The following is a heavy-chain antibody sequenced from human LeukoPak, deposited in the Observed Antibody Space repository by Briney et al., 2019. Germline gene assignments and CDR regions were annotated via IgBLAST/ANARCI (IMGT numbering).Heavy chain of an antibody. V-gene: IGHV3-74*01. CDR2: TNTDGRTT. Sequence: GGSLRLSCAASGFPFNNYWMHWVRQAPGKGLVWVSSTNTDGRTTRYAASVQGRFTISRDDAKNTLYLQMNSLRDDDTAVYYCARAGASGWYAAGWFDPWGQGTLVTVSS. D-gene: IGHD6-19*01. CDR1: GFPFNNYW. CDR3: ARAGASGWYAAGWFDP. J-gene: IGHJ5*02.